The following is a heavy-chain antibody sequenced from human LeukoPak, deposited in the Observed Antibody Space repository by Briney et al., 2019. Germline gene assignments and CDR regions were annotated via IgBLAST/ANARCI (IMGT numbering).Heavy chain of an antibody. Sequence: SETLSLTCTVSGGSISSSGYFWGWIRQPPGKGLEWIGSISYSATTYYNPSLKSRVTISVDTSKNQFSLKLSSVTAADTAVYYCSKRQRPLPGSVVDEPWGQGTLVTVSS. CDR3: SKRQRPLPGSVVDEP. V-gene: IGHV4-39*01. CDR2: ISYSATT. D-gene: IGHD3-10*01. J-gene: IGHJ5*02. CDR1: GGSISSSGYF.